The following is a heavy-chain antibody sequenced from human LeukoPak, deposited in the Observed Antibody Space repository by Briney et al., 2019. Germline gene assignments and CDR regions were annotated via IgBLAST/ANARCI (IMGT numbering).Heavy chain of an antibody. V-gene: IGHV3-53*01. Sequence: GGSLRLSCAASGFTVSSNYMSWVRQAPGKGLDWVSVIYRGGNTFYADSVKGRFTISRDNSQNTLHLQMDSLRSEDTADYYGAREGFGSRGAFDIWGQGTMVTVSS. CDR2: IYRGGNT. CDR1: GFTVSSNY. CDR3: AREGFGSRGAFDI. D-gene: IGHD3-10*01. J-gene: IGHJ3*02.